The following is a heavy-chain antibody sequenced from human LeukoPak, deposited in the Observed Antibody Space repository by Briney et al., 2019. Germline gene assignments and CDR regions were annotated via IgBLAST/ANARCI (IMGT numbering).Heavy chain of an antibody. CDR2: IIPILGMA. J-gene: IGHJ4*02. D-gene: IGHD6-13*01. CDR3: ARKGIAAAGNGGFDY. V-gene: IGHV1-69*02. CDR1: GGTFSSYS. Sequence: SVKVSCKASGGTFSSYSIIWVRQAPGQGFEWVGRIIPILGMANYAQKFQGRVTITADKSTSTAYMELSSLRSEDTAVYYCARKGIAAAGNGGFDYWGQGTLVTVSS.